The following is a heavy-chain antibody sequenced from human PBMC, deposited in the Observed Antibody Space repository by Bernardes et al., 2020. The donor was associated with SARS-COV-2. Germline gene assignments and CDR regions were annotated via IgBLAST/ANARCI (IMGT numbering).Heavy chain of an antibody. CDR1: GGSISSYY. CDR2: IYTSGST. CDR3: ARGDYYDSSGYYSNPFDY. Sequence: SETLSLTCTVSGGSISSYYWSWIRQPAGKGLEWIGRIYTSGSTNYNPSLKSRVTMSVDTSKNQFSLKLSSVTAADTAAYYCARGDYYDSSGYYSNPFDYWGQGTLVTVSS. V-gene: IGHV4-4*07. J-gene: IGHJ4*02. D-gene: IGHD3-22*01.